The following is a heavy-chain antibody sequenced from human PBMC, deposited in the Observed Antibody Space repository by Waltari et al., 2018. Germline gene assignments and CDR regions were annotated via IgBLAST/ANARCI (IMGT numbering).Heavy chain of an antibody. CDR2: IYHSGST. CDR1: GFTFSSYA. CDR3: ARRGYSRAAAGPFDY. D-gene: IGHD6-13*01. Sequence: QVQLVESGGGVVQPGRSLRLSCAASGFTFSSYAMHWVRQPPGKGLEWIGEIYHSGSTNYNPSLKSRVTISVDKSKNQFSLKLSSVTAADTAVYYCARRGYSRAAAGPFDYWGQGTLVTVSS. J-gene: IGHJ4*02. V-gene: IGHV4-4*02.